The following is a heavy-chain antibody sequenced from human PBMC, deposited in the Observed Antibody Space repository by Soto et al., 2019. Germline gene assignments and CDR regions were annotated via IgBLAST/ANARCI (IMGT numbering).Heavy chain of an antibody. CDR2: IIPIFGTA. Sequence: SVKVSCKASGGTFSSYAISWVRQAPGQGLEWMGGIIPIFGTANYAQKFQGRVTITADESTSTAFMELSSLRSEDTAVYYCARGPLPGGGRRNWFDPWGQGTLVTVSS. CDR1: GGTFSSYA. CDR3: ARGPLPGGGRRNWFDP. J-gene: IGHJ5*02. V-gene: IGHV1-69*13. D-gene: IGHD3-16*01.